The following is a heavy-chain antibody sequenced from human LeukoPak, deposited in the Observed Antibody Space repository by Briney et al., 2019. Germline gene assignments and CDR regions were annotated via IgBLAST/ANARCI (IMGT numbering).Heavy chain of an antibody. CDR3: ARRLAY. CDR1: GFTFSSYA. J-gene: IGHJ1*01. CDR2: ISDTDSAV. V-gene: IGHV3-48*03. Sequence: GGSLRLSCAASGFTFSSYAMSWFRQAPGKGLEWISYISDTDSAVYYADSVKGRFTISRDNTKNSLYLQMNSLRVEDTAVYYCARRLAYWGQGTLVTVSS.